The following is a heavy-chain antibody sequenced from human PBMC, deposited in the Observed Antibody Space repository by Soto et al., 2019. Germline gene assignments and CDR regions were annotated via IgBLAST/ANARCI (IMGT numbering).Heavy chain of an antibody. Sequence: GGSLRLSCAASGFTFSSYGMHWVRQAPGKGLEWVAVISYDGSNKYYADSVKGRFTISRDNSKNTLYLQMNSLRAEDTAVYYCAKDQYSSGWYRYYYYYYGMDVWGQGTTVTVSS. CDR3: AKDQYSSGWYRYYYYYYGMDV. CDR2: ISYDGSNK. V-gene: IGHV3-30*18. J-gene: IGHJ6*02. CDR1: GFTFSSYG. D-gene: IGHD6-19*01.